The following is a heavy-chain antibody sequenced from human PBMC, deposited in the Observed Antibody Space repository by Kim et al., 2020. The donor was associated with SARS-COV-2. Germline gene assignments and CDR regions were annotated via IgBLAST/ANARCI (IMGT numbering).Heavy chain of an antibody. CDR2: ISSSITI. J-gene: IGHJ6*02. Sequence: GGSLRLSCAASGFTFSSYSMNWVRQAPGKGLEWVSYISSSITIYYADSVKGRFTISRDNAKNSLYLQMNSLRDEDTAVYYCARDVTNIVVVPAADYYYYGMDAWGQGTTVTVSS. CDR3: ARDVTNIVVVPAADYYYYGMDA. V-gene: IGHV3-48*02. CDR1: GFTFSSYS. D-gene: IGHD2-2*01.